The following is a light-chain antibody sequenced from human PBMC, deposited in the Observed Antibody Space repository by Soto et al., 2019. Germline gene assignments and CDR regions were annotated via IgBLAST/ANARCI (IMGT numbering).Light chain of an antibody. V-gene: IGLV2-23*01. Sequence: QSALAQPASVSGSPGQSVTISCTGSSSDVGNSNLVSWFQQAPGKAPKLIIYETTERPSGVSGRFAGSKSGDTASLTISALQAEDEAVYYCCSYVSTSPSLVFGGGTKLTVL. CDR2: ETT. J-gene: IGLJ2*01. CDR1: SSDVGNSNL. CDR3: CSYVSTSPSLV.